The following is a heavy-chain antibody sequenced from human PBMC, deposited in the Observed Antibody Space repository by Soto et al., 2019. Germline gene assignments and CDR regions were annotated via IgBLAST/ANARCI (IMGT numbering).Heavy chain of an antibody. CDR2: INAGSGNT. D-gene: IGHD3-3*02. J-gene: IGHJ3*02. CDR3: ARDTETLVPRANDALDI. V-gene: IGHV1-3*01. CDR1: GYTFSAYN. Sequence: QAQLVQSGAEMKKPGASVKVSCKATGYTFSAYNMNWVRQAPGQRLEWLGWINAGSGNTKYSQNFQGRVNITRDTSASTVYMELTGLTSEATAVYYWARDTETLVPRANDALDIWGQGTMVTVSS.